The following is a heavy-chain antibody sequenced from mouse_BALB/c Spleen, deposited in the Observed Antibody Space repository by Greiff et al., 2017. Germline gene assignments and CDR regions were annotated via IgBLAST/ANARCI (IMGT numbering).Heavy chain of an antibody. J-gene: IGHJ2*01. CDR3: ARGGYYVSFSPFDY. V-gene: IGHV1-7*01. D-gene: IGHD2-3*01. CDR2: INPSTGYT. CDR1: GYTFTSYW. Sequence: QVQLKQSGAELAKPGASVKMSCKASGYTFTSYWMHWVKQRPGQGLEWIGYINPSTGYTEYNQKFKDKATLTADKSSSTAYMQLSSLTSEDSAVYYCARGGYYVSFSPFDYWGQGTTLTVSS.